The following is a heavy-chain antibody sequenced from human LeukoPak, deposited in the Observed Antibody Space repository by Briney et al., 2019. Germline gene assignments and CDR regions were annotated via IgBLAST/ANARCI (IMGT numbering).Heavy chain of an antibody. D-gene: IGHD3-22*01. V-gene: IGHV1-2*02. CDR1: RHIFTVYY. J-gene: IGHJ4*02. CDR3: ARGYTIVTVLITEYYFDY. CDR2: INPQTGDT. Sequence: ASVKVSCEASRHIFTVYYLHWVPDAPGQGLEWRRCINPQTGDTNDTQKFQGRVTLTSDTSINTAYMALSGLRSHDTVVYYYARGYTIVTVLITEYYFDYWGQGTLVTVSS.